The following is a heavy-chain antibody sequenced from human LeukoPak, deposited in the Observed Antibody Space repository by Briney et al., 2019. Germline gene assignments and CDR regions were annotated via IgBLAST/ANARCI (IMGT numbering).Heavy chain of an antibody. Sequence: PGGSLILSCAASGFTFSSYAMNWVRQAPGKGLEWVSGISGSGGSTYYADSVKGRFTISRDNSKNTLYLQMNSLRAEDTAVYYCARDSSGPLYWGQGTLVTVSS. CDR3: ARDSSGPLY. CDR1: GFTFSSYA. J-gene: IGHJ4*02. D-gene: IGHD6-19*01. V-gene: IGHV3-23*01. CDR2: ISGSGGST.